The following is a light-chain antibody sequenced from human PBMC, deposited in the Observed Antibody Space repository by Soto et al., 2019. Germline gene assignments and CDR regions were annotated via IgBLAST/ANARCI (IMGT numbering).Light chain of an antibody. CDR1: QSISSW. J-gene: IGKJ5*01. CDR3: QQYKSYSPIT. CDR2: KAS. V-gene: IGKV1-5*03. Sequence: DIQMTQSPSTLSASVEDRVTITCRASQSISSWLAWYQQKPGKAPKLLIYKASTLKSGVPSRFSGSGSGTEFTLTISSLQPDDFATYYCQQYKSYSPITFGQGTRLEIK.